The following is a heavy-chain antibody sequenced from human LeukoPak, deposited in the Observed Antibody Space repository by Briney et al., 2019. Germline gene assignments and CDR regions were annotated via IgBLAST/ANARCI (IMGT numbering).Heavy chain of an antibody. V-gene: IGHV3-74*01. CDR2: ISGDGSST. CDR3: ARVAASPT. J-gene: IGHJ1*01. CDR1: GFAFSTYW. Sequence: GRSLRLSCAASGFAFSTYWTHSVPQAPGKGGLCGSGISGDGSSTNYTDPAKGRFTISRDNPKNTSYLQMNRRPPEDTAFYFCARVAASPTWGQGTLSPSPQ. D-gene: IGHD6-25*01.